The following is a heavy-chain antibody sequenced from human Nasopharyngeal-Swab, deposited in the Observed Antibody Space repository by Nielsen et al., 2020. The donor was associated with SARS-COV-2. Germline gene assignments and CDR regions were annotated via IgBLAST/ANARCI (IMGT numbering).Heavy chain of an antibody. J-gene: IGHJ4*02. CDR1: GFTFSNFA. CDR3: ARDRSGWYLDY. V-gene: IGHV3-23*01. CDR2: ISGGSDST. Sequence: GGSLRLSCAASGFTFSNFAMSWVRQAPGKGLEWVSVISGGSDSTYYTDSVRGRFTISRDNSKNTLYLQMNSLRAEDTAVYYCARDRSGWYLDYWGQGTLVTVSS. D-gene: IGHD6-19*01.